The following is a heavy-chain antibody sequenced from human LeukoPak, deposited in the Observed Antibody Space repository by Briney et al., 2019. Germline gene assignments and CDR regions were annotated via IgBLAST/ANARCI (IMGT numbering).Heavy chain of an antibody. V-gene: IGHV1-8*01. CDR1: GYSFTSYD. J-gene: IGHJ5*02. Sequence: ASVKVSCKASGYSFTSYDINWVRQATGQGLGWMGWLNPNSGNTGYAQKFQGRVTMTRDTSISTAYMELSRLRSDDTAVYYCAREEGSSSTNWFDPWGQGTLVTVSS. D-gene: IGHD6-13*01. CDR3: AREEGSSSTNWFDP. CDR2: LNPNSGNT.